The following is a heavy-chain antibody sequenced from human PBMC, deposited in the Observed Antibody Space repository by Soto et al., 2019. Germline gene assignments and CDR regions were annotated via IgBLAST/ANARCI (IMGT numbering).Heavy chain of an antibody. CDR2: VIPVLGAT. Sequence: QVQLVQSGAELKKPGSSVKVSCRSGGDTFSSYTVSWVRQAPGQGLEWMGRVIPVLGATNYARKFQGRVSITAEKSTSTAYLELRRLTSGDSGVYYCARRRYCGADCYSQYYYGMDIWGQGTTVTVSS. D-gene: IGHD2-21*02. J-gene: IGHJ6*02. CDR3: ARRRYCGADCYSQYYYGMDI. CDR1: GDTFSSYT. V-gene: IGHV1-69*08.